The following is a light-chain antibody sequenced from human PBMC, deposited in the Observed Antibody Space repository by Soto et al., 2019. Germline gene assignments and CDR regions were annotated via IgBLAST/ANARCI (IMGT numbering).Light chain of an antibody. Sequence: QAVVTQPPSVSAAPGQKVTISCSGSSSNIGNNYVSWYQQLPGTAPKLLIYDNNKRPSGIPDRFSGSKSGTSATLGITGLQTGDEAEYYCGTWDSSGVFGGGTKVTVL. CDR2: DNN. CDR1: SSNIGNNY. CDR3: GTWDSSGV. J-gene: IGLJ3*02. V-gene: IGLV1-51*01.